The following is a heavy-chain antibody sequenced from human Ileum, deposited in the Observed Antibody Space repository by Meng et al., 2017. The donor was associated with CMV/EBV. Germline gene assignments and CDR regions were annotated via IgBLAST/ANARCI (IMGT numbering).Heavy chain of an antibody. CDR1: GYTFTGYH. V-gene: IGHV1-2*02. D-gene: IGHD6-19*01. CDR3: ARTAISVGDYYYSYGMDV. J-gene: IGHJ6*02. CDR2: INPNSGGT. Sequence: ASVKVSCKASGYTFTGYHIHWVRQAPGQGLECMGWINPNSGGTNYAQKFQGRVTMTRDTSISTAYMELTRLRTDDSAVYYCARTAISVGDYYYSYGMDVWGQGTRVNGSS.